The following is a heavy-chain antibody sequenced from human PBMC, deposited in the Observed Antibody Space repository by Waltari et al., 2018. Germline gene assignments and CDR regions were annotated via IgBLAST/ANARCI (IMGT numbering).Heavy chain of an antibody. V-gene: IGHV4-59*01. CDR2: IYYSGST. D-gene: IGHD6-6*01. CDR1: GGSISSYY. J-gene: IGHJ4*02. Sequence: QVQLQESGPGLVKPSETLSLTCTVSGGSISSYYWSWIRQPPGKGLEWIGYIYYSGSTNYNPSLKSRVIISVDTSKNQFSLKLSSVTAADTAVYYCARVGDSSSIDYWGQGTLVTVSS. CDR3: ARVGDSSSIDY.